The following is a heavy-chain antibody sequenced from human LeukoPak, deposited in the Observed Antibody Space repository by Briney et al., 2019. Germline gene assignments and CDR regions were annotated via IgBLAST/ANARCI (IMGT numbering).Heavy chain of an antibody. CDR3: AKDQGDSFDY. Sequence: GRSLRLSCAASGFTFSSYGMHWVRQAPGKGLEWVAVISYDGSNKYYADSVKGRFTISRDNSKNTLYLQMNSLRAEDTAVYYCAKDQGDSFDYWGQGTLVTVSS. J-gene: IGHJ4*02. D-gene: IGHD2-21*02. V-gene: IGHV3-30*18. CDR2: ISYDGSNK. CDR1: GFTFSSYG.